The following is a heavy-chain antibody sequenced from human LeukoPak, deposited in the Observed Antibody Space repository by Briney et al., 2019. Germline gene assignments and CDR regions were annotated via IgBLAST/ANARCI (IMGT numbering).Heavy chain of an antibody. J-gene: IGHJ4*02. Sequence: PGGSLRLSCAASGFTFSSYAMSWVRQAPGKGLEGVSSMSGGAGTTYYAASMKGRFTISRDNSKNTLYLQMNSLRAEDTAVYYCAKGREVYGDSRFDYWGQGTLVTVSS. CDR3: AKGREVYGDSRFDY. D-gene: IGHD2-21*02. CDR1: GFTFSSYA. V-gene: IGHV3-23*01. CDR2: MSGGAGTT.